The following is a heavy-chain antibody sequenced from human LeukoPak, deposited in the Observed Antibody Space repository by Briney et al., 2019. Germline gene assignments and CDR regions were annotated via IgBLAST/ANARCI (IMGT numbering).Heavy chain of an antibody. J-gene: IGHJ6*02. D-gene: IGHD3-10*01. CDR3: ARGKSSGSYYMSYYYYGMDV. Sequence: SETLSLTCTVSGGSISSYYWSWIRQPAGEGLEWIGRIYTSGSTNYNPSLKSRVTMSVDTSKNQFSLKLSSVTAADTAVYYCARGKSSGSYYMSYYYYGMDVWGQGTTVTVSS. CDR1: GGSISSYY. CDR2: IYTSGST. V-gene: IGHV4-4*07.